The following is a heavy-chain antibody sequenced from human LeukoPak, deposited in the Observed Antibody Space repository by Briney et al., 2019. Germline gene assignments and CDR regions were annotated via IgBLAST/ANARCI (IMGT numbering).Heavy chain of an antibody. CDR2: INLNVGET. J-gene: IGHJ6*02. Sequence: ASVKVSCKASGYTFTGYYVHWVRQAPGQGLEGMGWINLNVGETNSAKKFEGRGPMTRDTSISTAYMELCRLTSDDTAVYYCARDLRNTSDWSGGMDVWGQGTTVTVSS. CDR3: ARDLRNTSDWSGGMDV. CDR1: GYTFTGYY. D-gene: IGHD6-19*01. V-gene: IGHV1-2*02.